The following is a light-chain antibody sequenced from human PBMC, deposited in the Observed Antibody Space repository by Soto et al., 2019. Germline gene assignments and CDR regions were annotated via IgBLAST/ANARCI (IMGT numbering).Light chain of an antibody. CDR3: QALDRSTAYV. V-gene: IGLV3-1*01. CDR2: QDS. Sequence: SYELTQPPSVSGSPGQTASITSSGDKLGDKYACWYQQKPGQSPVLVIYQDSKRPSGIPERFSGSNSGNTATLTISGTQAMVDAEYYCQALDRSTAYVFGTGTKVTVL. J-gene: IGLJ1*01. CDR1: KLGDKY.